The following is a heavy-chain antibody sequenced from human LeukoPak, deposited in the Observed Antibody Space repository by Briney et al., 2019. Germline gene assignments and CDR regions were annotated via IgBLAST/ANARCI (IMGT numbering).Heavy chain of an antibody. CDR3: AAGTAADF. CDR1: GFTFSSYT. CDR2: ISTSSSTI. V-gene: IGHV3-48*04. Sequence: PGGSLRLSCAASGFTFSSYTMSWVRQAPGKGLEWISYISTSSSTIYYADSVKGRFTISRDNAKSALYLHLNSLRLEDTAVYYCAAGTAADFWGQGTLVTVSS. J-gene: IGHJ4*02. D-gene: IGHD6-13*01.